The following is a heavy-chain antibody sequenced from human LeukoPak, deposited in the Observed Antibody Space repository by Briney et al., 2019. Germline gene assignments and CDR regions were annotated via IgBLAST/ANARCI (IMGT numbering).Heavy chain of an antibody. D-gene: IGHD6-13*01. V-gene: IGHV3-7*04. J-gene: IGHJ3*02. CDR2: IKQDGREK. CDR3: ARAQCPEPHSSSWDPGAFDI. Sequence: HPGGSLRLSCAASGFTFSSYWMSWVRQAPGKGMEWVANIKQDGREKYYLDSVKGRFTISTDNAKNSLYLQMNSLRADDTAVYYCARAQCPEPHSSSWDPGAFDIWGQGTMVTVSS. CDR1: GFTFSSYW.